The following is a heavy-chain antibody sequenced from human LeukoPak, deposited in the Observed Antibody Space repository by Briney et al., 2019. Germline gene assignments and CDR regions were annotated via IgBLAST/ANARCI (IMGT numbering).Heavy chain of an antibody. D-gene: IGHD3-22*01. CDR3: AKSNTIDYYDGSGFYFDF. J-gene: IGHJ4*02. CDR2: INSDGSST. V-gene: IGHV3-74*01. CDR1: GFTFSSYW. Sequence: GGSLRLSCAASGFTFSSYWMHWVRQAPGKGLVWVSRINSDGSSTSYADSVKGRFTISRDNSKSTVHLQLSSLRSEDTAVYYCAKSNTIDYYDGSGFYFDFWGQGTLVTVSS.